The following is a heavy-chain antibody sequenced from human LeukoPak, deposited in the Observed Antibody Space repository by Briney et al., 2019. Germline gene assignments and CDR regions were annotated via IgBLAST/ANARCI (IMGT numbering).Heavy chain of an antibody. CDR3: VGYSYGSLDY. CDR1: GFTFSSYW. D-gene: IGHD5-18*01. J-gene: IGHJ4*02. V-gene: IGHV3-7*01. CDR2: IKQDGTEK. Sequence: GGSLRLSCAASGFTFSSYWMSWVRQAPGKALEWVANIKQDGTEKYYVDSVKGRFTISRDNAKNSLYLQMNSLRAEDTAVYYCVGYSYGSLDYWGQGTLVTVSS.